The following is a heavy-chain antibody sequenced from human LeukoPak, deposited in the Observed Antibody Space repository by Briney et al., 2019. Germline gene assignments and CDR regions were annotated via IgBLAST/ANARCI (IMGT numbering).Heavy chain of an antibody. Sequence: GGSLRLSCRVSGFPVKTNYMTWVRQAPGKGLEWVSVIYSDGDTFYGDSVKGRFTFSRDDSHNTLYLQMNSLRGEGTAMYYCARGRGVNAFDIWGQGTMVTVSS. J-gene: IGHJ3*02. V-gene: IGHV3-53*01. D-gene: IGHD3-10*01. CDR1: GFPVKTNY. CDR2: IYSDGDT. CDR3: ARGRGVNAFDI.